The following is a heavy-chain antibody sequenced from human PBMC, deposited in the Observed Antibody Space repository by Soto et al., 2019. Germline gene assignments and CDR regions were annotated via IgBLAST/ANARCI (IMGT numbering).Heavy chain of an antibody. J-gene: IGHJ5*02. CDR1: GYTFTGYY. V-gene: IGHV1-2*02. CDR2: INPNSGGT. D-gene: IGHD2-2*01. CDR3: SSTSCYHLNWFDP. Sequence: GASVKVSCKASGYTFTGYYMHWVRQAPGQGLEWMGWINPNSGGTNYAQKFQGRVTMTRDTSISTAYMELSRLRPDDTAVYYCSSTSCYHLNWFDPWGQGTLVTVSS.